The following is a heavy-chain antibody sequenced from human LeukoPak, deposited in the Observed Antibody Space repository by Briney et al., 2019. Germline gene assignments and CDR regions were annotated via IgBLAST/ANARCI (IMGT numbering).Heavy chain of an antibody. D-gene: IGHD3-22*01. CDR1: GFTFSRYW. Sequence: GGSLRLSCAASGFTFSRYWMTWVRQAPGKGLEWVANIKQDGSKKNYVDSVKGRFTISRDNSKNTLYLQMNSLRAEDTAVYYCAREAYDSSGLDYWGQGTLVTVSS. V-gene: IGHV3-7*01. CDR2: IKQDGSKK. CDR3: AREAYDSSGLDY. J-gene: IGHJ4*02.